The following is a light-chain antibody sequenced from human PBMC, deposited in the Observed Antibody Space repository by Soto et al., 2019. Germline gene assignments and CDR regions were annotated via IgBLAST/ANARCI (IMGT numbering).Light chain of an antibody. CDR2: AAS. CDR1: QGISSY. Sequence: DIQLTQSPSFLSASVGDRVTITCRASQGISSYLAWYQQKPGKAPKLLIYAASTLQSGVPSRFSGSGSGTEFTLTISSLHPEVFATYSCQQLKSYPFLFGGGTRVDTK. CDR3: QQLKSYPFL. V-gene: IGKV1-9*01. J-gene: IGKJ4*01.